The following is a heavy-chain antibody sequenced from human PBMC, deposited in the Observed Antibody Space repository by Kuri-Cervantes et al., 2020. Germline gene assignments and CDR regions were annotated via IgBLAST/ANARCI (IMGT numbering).Heavy chain of an antibody. CDR3: AGDYGVVPGTMYYYDYGMDV. V-gene: IGHV3-48*02. CDR2: ISSSSSTI. D-gene: IGHD2-2*01. Sequence: GGSLRLSCAASGFTFSSTSMNWVRQAPGKGLEWVSSISSSSSTISYSDSVKSRFTISRDNAKNTLYLQMNSMRDEETAVYYCAGDYGVVPGTMYYYDYGMDVWGQGTTVTVSS. CDR1: GFTFSSTS. J-gene: IGHJ6*02.